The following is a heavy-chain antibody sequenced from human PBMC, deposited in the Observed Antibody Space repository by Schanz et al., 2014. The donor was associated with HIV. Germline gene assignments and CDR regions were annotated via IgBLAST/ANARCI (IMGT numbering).Heavy chain of an antibody. CDR1: GFTFDDYV. CDR3: AKEMVSRYYGDAFKI. Sequence: EVQLVESGGGLVQPGRSLRLSCAASGFTFDDYVMHWVRQAPGKGLEWVSGISWKSDSIGYADSVKGRFTISRDNAKNTLYLQMNSLRAEDTALYYCAKEMVSRYYGDAFKIWGQGTMVTVSS. V-gene: IGHV3-9*01. J-gene: IGHJ3*02. D-gene: IGHD3-16*01. CDR2: ISWKSDSI.